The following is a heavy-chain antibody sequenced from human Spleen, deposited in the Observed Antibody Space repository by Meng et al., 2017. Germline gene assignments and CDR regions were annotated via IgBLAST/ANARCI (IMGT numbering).Heavy chain of an antibody. D-gene: IGHD4-11*01. CDR2: INHSGST. CDR1: GGSFSDYY. CDR3: ARGPTTMAHDFDY. Sequence: QVQLQQWGGGLLKPSGPLSLTCVVSGGSFSDYYWSWIRQPPGKGLEWIGEINHSGSTNYNPSLESRATISVDTSQNNLSLKLSSVTAADSAVYYCARGPTTMAHDFDYWGQGTLVTVSS. J-gene: IGHJ4*02. V-gene: IGHV4-34*01.